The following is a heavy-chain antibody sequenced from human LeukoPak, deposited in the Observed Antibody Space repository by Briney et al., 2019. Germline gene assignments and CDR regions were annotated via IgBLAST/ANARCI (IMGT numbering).Heavy chain of an antibody. CDR1: GGTFSSYA. V-gene: IGHV1-69*13. CDR2: IIPIFGTA. J-gene: IGHJ3*02. CDR3: ARTRRHRLGDSWIQLWPDAFDI. Sequence: SVKVSCKASGGTFSSYAISWVRQAPGQGLEWMGGIIPIFGTANYAQKFQGRVTITADESTSTAYMELSSLRSEDTAVYYCARTRRHRLGDSWIQLWPDAFDIWGQGTMVTVSS. D-gene: IGHD5-18*01.